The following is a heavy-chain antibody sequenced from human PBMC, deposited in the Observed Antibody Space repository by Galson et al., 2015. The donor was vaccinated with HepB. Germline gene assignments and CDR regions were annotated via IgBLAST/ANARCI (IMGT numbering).Heavy chain of an antibody. Sequence: TLSLTCTVSDDSISSGGYYWTWFRQHPGKGLEWIGYVYRSGFAYYNPSLKSRVAMSVDTSENQFSLKLRSVTASDTAIYYCARDLTCSGDCGFNRYFDLWGRGTLVTVSS. D-gene: IGHD2-21*01. J-gene: IGHJ2*01. CDR1: DDSISSGGYY. CDR3: ARDLTCSGDCGFNRYFDL. V-gene: IGHV4-31*03. CDR2: VYRSGFA.